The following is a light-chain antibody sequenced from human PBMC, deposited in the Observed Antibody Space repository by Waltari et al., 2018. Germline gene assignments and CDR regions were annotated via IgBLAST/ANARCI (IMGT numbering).Light chain of an antibody. CDR2: DAS. Sequence: DIQMTQSPSSLSASVGDRVTITCQASQDIYNNVNWYRHKPGKAPELLIYDASNLESGVPSRFSGSGSGADFTFTINSLQPGDFATYYCQQYDVLLPGFTFGPGTTVDLK. J-gene: IGKJ3*01. V-gene: IGKV1-33*01. CDR1: QDIYNN. CDR3: QQYDVLLPGFT.